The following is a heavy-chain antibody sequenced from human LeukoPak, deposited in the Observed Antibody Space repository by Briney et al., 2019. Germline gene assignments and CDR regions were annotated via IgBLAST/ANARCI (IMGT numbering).Heavy chain of an antibody. CDR1: DGSISSGSYY. CDR2: IKTSGST. V-gene: IGHV4-61*02. J-gene: IGHJ4*02. Sequence: SETLSLTCTVSDGSISSGSYYWSWIRQPAGKGLEWIGRIKTSGSTNYNPSLKSRVTISIDTSKNQFSLKLSSVTAADTAVYYCARGRGYYPLHFDYWGQGTLVTVSS. D-gene: IGHD3-22*01. CDR3: ARGRGYYPLHFDY.